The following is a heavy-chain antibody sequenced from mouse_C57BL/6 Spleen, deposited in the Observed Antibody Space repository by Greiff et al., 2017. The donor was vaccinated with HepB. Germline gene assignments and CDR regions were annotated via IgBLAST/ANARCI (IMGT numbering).Heavy chain of an antibody. CDR2: IYPSDSET. Sequence: QVQLQQPGAELVRPGSSVKLSCKASGYTFTSYWMDWVKQRPGQGLEWIGNIYPSDSETHYNQKFKDKATLTVDKSSSTAYMQLSSLTSEDSAVYYCARQDMTTVVARYWYFDVWGTGTTVTVSS. J-gene: IGHJ1*03. CDR3: ARQDMTTVVARYWYFDV. V-gene: IGHV1-61*01. CDR1: GYTFTSYW. D-gene: IGHD1-1*01.